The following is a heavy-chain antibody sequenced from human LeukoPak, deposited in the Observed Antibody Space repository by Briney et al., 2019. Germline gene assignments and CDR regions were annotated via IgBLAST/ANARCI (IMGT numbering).Heavy chain of an antibody. CDR3: AKLRLFVSSGWLTDFDY. D-gene: IGHD6-19*01. Sequence: GGSLRLSCAASGVTFNSYAMSWVRQAPGKGLEWVSAISGSGGSTYYTDSVKGRFTISRDNSKNTLYLQMNSLRAEDTAVYYCAKLRLFVSSGWLTDFDYWGQGTLVTVSS. CDR1: GVTFNSYA. J-gene: IGHJ4*02. V-gene: IGHV3-23*01. CDR2: ISGSGGST.